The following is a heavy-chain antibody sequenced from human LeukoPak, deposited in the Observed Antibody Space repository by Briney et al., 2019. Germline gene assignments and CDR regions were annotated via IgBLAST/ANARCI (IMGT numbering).Heavy chain of an antibody. D-gene: IGHD3-22*01. Sequence: GGSLRLSCAASGFTFSSYAMSWVRQAPGKGLEWVSAISGSGGSTYYADSVKGRFTISRDNPKNTLYLQMNSLRAEDTAVYYCAKAPYDSSGYSPYYFDYWGQGTLVTVSS. CDR1: GFTFSSYA. J-gene: IGHJ4*02. CDR2: ISGSGGST. V-gene: IGHV3-23*01. CDR3: AKAPYDSSGYSPYYFDY.